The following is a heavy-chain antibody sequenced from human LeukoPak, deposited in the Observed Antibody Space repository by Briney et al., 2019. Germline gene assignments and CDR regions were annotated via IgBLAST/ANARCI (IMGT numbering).Heavy chain of an antibody. D-gene: IGHD3-22*01. CDR2: MNPNSGNT. J-gene: IGHJ5*02. Sequence: ASVKVSCKASGYTFTSYDINWVRQATGQGLEWMGWMNPNSGNTGYAQKFQGRVTMTRDTSISTAYMELSSLRSEDTAVYYCARGGDYYDSSGPNWFDPWGQGTLVTVSS. CDR3: ARGGDYYDSSGPNWFDP. V-gene: IGHV1-8*01. CDR1: GYTFTSYD.